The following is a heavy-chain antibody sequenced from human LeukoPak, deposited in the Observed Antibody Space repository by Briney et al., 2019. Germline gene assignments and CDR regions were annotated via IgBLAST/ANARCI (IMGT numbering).Heavy chain of an antibody. V-gene: IGHV4-39*07. CDR2: IYYSGST. Sequence: ETLSLTCTVSGGSISSSSYYWGWIRQPPGKGLEWIGSIYYSGSTYYNPSLKSRVTISVDTSKNQFSLKLSSVTAADTAVYYCARDPTTLGYCSGGSCYVGLDWFDPWGQGTLVTVSS. CDR1: GGSISSSSYY. D-gene: IGHD2-15*01. J-gene: IGHJ5*02. CDR3: ARDPTTLGYCSGGSCYVGLDWFDP.